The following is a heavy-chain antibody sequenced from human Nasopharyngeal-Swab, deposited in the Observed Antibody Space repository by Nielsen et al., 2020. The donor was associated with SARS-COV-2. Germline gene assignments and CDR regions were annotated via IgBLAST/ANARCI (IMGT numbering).Heavy chain of an antibody. Sequence: GRQAPGKGLVWVSRINSDGSSTTYADSVKGRFTISRDNAKNTLYLQMNSLRAEDTAVYYCARARDGYNLAYWGQGTLVTVSS. D-gene: IGHD5-24*01. J-gene: IGHJ4*02. CDR3: ARARDGYNLAY. CDR2: INSDGSST. V-gene: IGHV3-74*01.